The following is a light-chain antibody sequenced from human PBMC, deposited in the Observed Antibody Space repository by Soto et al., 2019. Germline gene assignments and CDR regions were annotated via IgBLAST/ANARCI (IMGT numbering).Light chain of an antibody. CDR2: DAS. Sequence: EIVLTQPPDTLSLSPGERATLSCRASLSVTGNYLAWYQQKPGQAPRLLIYDASTRATGIPDRFSGSGSGTDFTLTISRLEPEDFAVYYCQQYGTSLYTFGQGTKLEIK. CDR1: LSVTGNY. V-gene: IGKV3-20*01. CDR3: QQYGTSLYT. J-gene: IGKJ2*01.